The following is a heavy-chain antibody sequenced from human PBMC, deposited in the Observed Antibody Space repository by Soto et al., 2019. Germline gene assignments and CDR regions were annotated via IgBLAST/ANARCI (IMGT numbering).Heavy chain of an antibody. Sequence: EVQLVESGGDLVQPGRSLRLSCAASGLLVSSNYMSWVRQAPGKGLEWVSVIYSGSNTHYADSVKGRFTISRDNSKNTLYLQMDSLRAEDTAVYYCARGYRVEGAYGAGAFFDYWGKGTLVTVSS. CDR3: ARGYRVEGAYGAGAFFDY. J-gene: IGHJ4*02. CDR2: IYSGSNT. D-gene: IGHD1-26*01. CDR1: GLLVSSNY. V-gene: IGHV3-66*01.